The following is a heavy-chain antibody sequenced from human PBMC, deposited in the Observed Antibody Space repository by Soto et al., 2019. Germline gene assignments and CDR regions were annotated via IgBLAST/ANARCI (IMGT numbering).Heavy chain of an antibody. D-gene: IGHD2-2*01. CDR2: ISGSGETT. J-gene: IGHJ4*02. Sequence: GGSLRLSCAASGFTFSSYAMSWVRQAPGKGLEWVSAISGSGETTDYSAPVKGRFALSRDDSKNTVSLQMNSLKSEDTAIYYSTTDNCRSSTCYLNFWGQGALVTVSS. CDR3: TTDNCRSSTCYLNF. V-gene: IGHV3-23*01. CDR1: GFTFSSYA.